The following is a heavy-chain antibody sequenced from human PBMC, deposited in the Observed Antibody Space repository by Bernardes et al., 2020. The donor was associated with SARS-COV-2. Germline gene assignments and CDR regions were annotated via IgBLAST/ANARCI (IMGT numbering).Heavy chain of an antibody. J-gene: IGHJ4*02. CDR1: GFSFSSYH. CDR3: AKDRRGVGVIVPGEDY. D-gene: IGHD3-16*02. V-gene: IGHV3-23*01. Sequence: GGSLRLSCASSGFSFSSYHMTWVRKAPGKGLEWFSAIHYDESTFYADSVRGRFTISRDNSKNMFYLQMNSLRPEDTAVYYCAKDRRGVGVIVPGEDYWGQGTLVIVSS. CDR2: IHYDEST.